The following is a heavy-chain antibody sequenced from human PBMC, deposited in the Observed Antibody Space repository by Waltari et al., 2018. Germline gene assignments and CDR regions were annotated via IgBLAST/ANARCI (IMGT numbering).Heavy chain of an antibody. Sequence: EVQLVESGGGMLRPGGSLRLSCAASGFTFNDYGMRWVRQVPGKGLELFSGINWCGARTSYSHSVMGPFTVSRDNAMNSLYLEMSSLRAEDTALYYCVREVFGSGWRESYFFDYWGQGTVVTVSS. CDR1: GFTFNDYG. V-gene: IGHV3-20*04. D-gene: IGHD6-19*01. CDR3: VREVFGSGWRESYFFDY. J-gene: IGHJ4*02. CDR2: INWCGART.